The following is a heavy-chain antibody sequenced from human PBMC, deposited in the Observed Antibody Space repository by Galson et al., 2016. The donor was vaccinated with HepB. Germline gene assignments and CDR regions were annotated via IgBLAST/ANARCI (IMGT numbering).Heavy chain of an antibody. CDR1: GFTFHNYA. D-gene: IGHD3-9*01. J-gene: IGHJ4*02. Sequence: SLRLSCAASGFTFHNYAMHWVRQAPGKGLEWVAVIWYDASNKYYADSVKGRFIISRDSPNNTLYLQMNSLRAEDTAVYFCAREATLYFEWLSYYLDYWGQGIRVTVSS. CDR2: IWYDASNK. V-gene: IGHV3-33*01. CDR3: AREATLYFEWLSYYLDY.